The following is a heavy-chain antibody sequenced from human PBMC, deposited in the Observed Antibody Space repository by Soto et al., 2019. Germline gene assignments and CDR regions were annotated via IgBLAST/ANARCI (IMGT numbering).Heavy chain of an antibody. D-gene: IGHD6-13*01. CDR1: GGSISSSSYY. CDR3: ASLGGIAAAVPL. Sequence: PSETLSLTCTVSGGSISSSSYYWGWIRQPPGKGLEWIGSIYYSGSTYYNPSLKSRVTISVDTSKNQFSLKLSSVTAADTAVYYCASLGGIAAAVPLWGQGTLVTVSS. CDR2: IYYSGST. V-gene: IGHV4-39*01. J-gene: IGHJ4*02.